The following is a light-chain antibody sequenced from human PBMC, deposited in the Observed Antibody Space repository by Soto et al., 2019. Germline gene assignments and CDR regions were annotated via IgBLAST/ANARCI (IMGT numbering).Light chain of an antibody. CDR2: KAS. Sequence: DIQMTQSPSTLSASVGDRVTFACRASQNIVDWLAWYQQKPGKAPKPLIYKASNLESGVPSRFGGSGSGSEFTLTISNLQADDFATYYCQQYKDSPWTFGQGTKVDIK. CDR3: QQYKDSPWT. V-gene: IGKV1-5*03. J-gene: IGKJ1*01. CDR1: QNIVDW.